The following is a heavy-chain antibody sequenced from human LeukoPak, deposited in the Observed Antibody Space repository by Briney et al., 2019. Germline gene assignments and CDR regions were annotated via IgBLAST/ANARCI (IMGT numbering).Heavy chain of an antibody. CDR3: ARHGTISSESYFDY. CDR1: GGSVSSYY. J-gene: IGHJ4*02. CDR2: IHNGGRT. V-gene: IGHV4-59*08. D-gene: IGHD1-14*01. Sequence: SETLSLTCSVSGGSVSSYYWSWIRQSPGKGLEWIGYIHNGGRTNYNPSLRSRVTGFVDTSKNQVSLRLSSVTAADTAVYYCARHGTISSESYFDYWGQGALVTVSS.